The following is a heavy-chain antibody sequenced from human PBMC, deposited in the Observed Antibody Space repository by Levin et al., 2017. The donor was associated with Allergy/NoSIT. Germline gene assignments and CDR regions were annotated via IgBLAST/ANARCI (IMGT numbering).Heavy chain of an antibody. Sequence: GESLKISCKASGYTFTSYAMHWVRQAPGQRLEWMGWINAGNGNTKYSQKFQGRVTITRDTSASTAYMELSSLRSEDTAVYYCARDHGYYDSSGSIQHNWFDPWGQGTLVTVSS. V-gene: IGHV1-3*01. CDR3: ARDHGYYDSSGSIQHNWFDP. J-gene: IGHJ5*02. D-gene: IGHD3-22*01. CDR2: INAGNGNT. CDR1: GYTFTSYA.